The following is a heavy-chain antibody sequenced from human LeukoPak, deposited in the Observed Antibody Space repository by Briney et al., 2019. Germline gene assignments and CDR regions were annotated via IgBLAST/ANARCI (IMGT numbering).Heavy chain of an antibody. CDR2: ISSSGSII. CDR1: GFTFSSYE. Sequence: GGSLRLSCAASGFTFSSYEMNWVRQAPGKGLEWVSYISSSGSIIYYADSVKGRFTISRDNAKNSLYLQMSSLRAEDTAVYYCARLTVIGDSWYSSSRWRGTNWFDPWGQGTLVTVSS. CDR3: ARLTVIGDSWYSSSRWRGTNWFDP. J-gene: IGHJ5*02. V-gene: IGHV3-48*03. D-gene: IGHD6-13*01.